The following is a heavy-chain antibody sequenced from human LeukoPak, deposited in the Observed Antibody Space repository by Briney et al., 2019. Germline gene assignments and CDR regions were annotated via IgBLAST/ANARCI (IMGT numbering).Heavy chain of an antibody. CDR1: GFSNYA. J-gene: IGHJ4*02. D-gene: IGHD1-26*01. Sequence: PGGSLRLSCAASGFSNYAMHWVRQAPGKGRGGGAVISYDGSNKFYADSVKGRFTISRDSSKNMLYLQMNSLRVEDTAVYYCARDGSGSYSEYFDCWGQGTLVAVSS. CDR3: ARDGSGSYSEYFDC. CDR2: ISYDGSNK. V-gene: IGHV3-30*04.